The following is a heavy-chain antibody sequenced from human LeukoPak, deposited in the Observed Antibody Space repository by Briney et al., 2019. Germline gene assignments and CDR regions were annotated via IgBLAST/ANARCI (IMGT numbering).Heavy chain of an antibody. D-gene: IGHD3-10*01. CDR2: ISAYNGNT. CDR3: ARDLDQYNGRFGGFGHDF. J-gene: IGHJ4*02. CDR1: GYTFTIYG. Sequence: ASVKVSCMASGYTFTIYGISWVRQAPGQGLEWMGWISAYNGNTNYAQKLQGRVTMTTDTSTSTAYMELRSLRSDDTAVYYCARDLDQYNGRFGGFGHDFWGQGTLVTVSS. V-gene: IGHV1-18*01.